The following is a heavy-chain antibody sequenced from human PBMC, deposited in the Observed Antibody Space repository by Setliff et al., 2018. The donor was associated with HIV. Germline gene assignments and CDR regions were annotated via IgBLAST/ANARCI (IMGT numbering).Heavy chain of an antibody. V-gene: IGHV4-38-2*02. Sequence: SETLSLTCNVSGYYFSSGYYWGWIRRPPGKGLEWIGSVHHSGSTYSSLSLRSRVIMLMDTSKNQISLKLSSVTAADTAVYYCARESPNEMISDRGPFDHWGRGTLVTVSS. D-gene: IGHD1-1*01. CDR2: VHHSGST. J-gene: IGHJ4*02. CDR1: GYYFSSGYY. CDR3: ARESPNEMISDRGPFDH.